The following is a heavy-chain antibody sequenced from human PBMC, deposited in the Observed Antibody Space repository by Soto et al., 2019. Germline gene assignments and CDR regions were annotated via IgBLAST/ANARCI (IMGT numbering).Heavy chain of an antibody. V-gene: IGHV4-59*01. Sequence: SETLSLTCTVSGGSISSYYWSWIRQPPGKGLEWIGYIYYSGSTNYNPSLKSRVTISVDTSKNQFSLKLSSVTAADTAVYYCARDENYGMDVWGQGTTVTVSS. CDR2: IYYSGST. CDR3: ARDENYGMDV. CDR1: GGSISSYY. J-gene: IGHJ6*02.